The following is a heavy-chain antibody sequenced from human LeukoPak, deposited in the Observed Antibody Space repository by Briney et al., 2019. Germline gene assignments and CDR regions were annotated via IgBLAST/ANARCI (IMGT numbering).Heavy chain of an antibody. Sequence: GGSLRLSCAASGFTFSTYSMNWVRQAPGKGLEWVSYISSSGSTIYYADSVKGRFTISRDNAKNSLYLQMNSLRAEDTAVYYCARIAGSGWYNYYYYMDVWGKGTTVTISS. V-gene: IGHV3-48*04. CDR1: GFTFSTYS. D-gene: IGHD6-19*01. CDR3: ARIAGSGWYNYYYYMDV. CDR2: ISSSGSTI. J-gene: IGHJ6*03.